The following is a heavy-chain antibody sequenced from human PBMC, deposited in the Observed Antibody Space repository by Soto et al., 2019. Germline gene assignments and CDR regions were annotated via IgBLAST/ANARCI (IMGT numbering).Heavy chain of an antibody. J-gene: IGHJ4*02. CDR3: ATLPHYGSGRYGSDY. Sequence: EVQLVESGGGLVQPGGSLRLSCAVSGFTFSRYWMHWVRQAPGQGLVWVSRIKSDGSNTSYADSVKGRFTISRDNAKNTLYLQMNSLRAEDTAVYYCATLPHYGSGRYGSDYWGQGTLVTVSS. CDR1: GFTFSRYW. CDR2: IKSDGSNT. D-gene: IGHD3-10*01. V-gene: IGHV3-74*01.